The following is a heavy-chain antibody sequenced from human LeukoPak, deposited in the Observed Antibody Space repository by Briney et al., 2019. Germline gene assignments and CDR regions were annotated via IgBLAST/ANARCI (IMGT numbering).Heavy chain of an antibody. D-gene: IGHD5-24*01. CDR1: GGSISSYY. V-gene: IGHV4-59*01. J-gene: IGHJ3*02. CDR2: IYYSGST. CDR3: AGRLWRRDGYNLSAFDI. Sequence: KPSETLSLTCTVSGGSISSYYWNWIRQPAGKGLEWIGYIYYSGSTNYNPSLKSRVTISVDTSKNQFSLKLSPVTAADTAVYYCAGRLWRRDGYNLSAFDIWGQGTMVTVSS.